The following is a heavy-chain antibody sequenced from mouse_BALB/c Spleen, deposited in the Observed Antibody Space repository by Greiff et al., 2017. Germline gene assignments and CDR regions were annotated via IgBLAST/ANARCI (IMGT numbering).Heavy chain of an antibody. CDR3: ARAITTHFDY. Sequence: VMLVESGGGLVKPGGSLKLSCAASGFTFSSYAMSWVRQSPEKRLVWVAEISSGGSYTYYPDTVTGRFTISRDNAKNTVYLEMSSLRSEDTAMYYCARAITTHFDYWGQGTTLTVSS. V-gene: IGHV5-9-4*01. D-gene: IGHD2-4*01. J-gene: IGHJ2*01. CDR2: ISSGGSYT. CDR1: GFTFSSYA.